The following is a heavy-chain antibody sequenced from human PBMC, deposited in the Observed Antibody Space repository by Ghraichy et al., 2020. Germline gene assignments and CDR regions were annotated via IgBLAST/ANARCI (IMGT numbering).Heavy chain of an antibody. CDR1: GGSISSYY. J-gene: IGHJ4*02. V-gene: IGHV4-59*01. Sequence: SETLSLTCTVSGGSISSYYWSWIRQPPGKGLEWIGYIYYIGSTNYNPSLKSRVTISVDTSKNQFSLKLSSVTAADTAVYYCARGGSNYYDSSGRRYDFDYWVQGTLVTVSS. CDR2: IYYIGST. D-gene: IGHD3-22*01. CDR3: ARGGSNYYDSSGRRYDFDY.